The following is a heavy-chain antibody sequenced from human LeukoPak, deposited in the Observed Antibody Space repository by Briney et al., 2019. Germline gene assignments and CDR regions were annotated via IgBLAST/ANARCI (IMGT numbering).Heavy chain of an antibody. CDR2: ISGGGGTT. V-gene: IGHV3-23*01. J-gene: IGHJ4*02. CDR1: GFTFNNYA. Sequence: GESLKISCSASGFTFNNYAMTWVRQAPGKGLEWVSAISGGGGTTYYADSVKGRFTISRDNSKNTLYLQMNSLRAEDTALYYCARGLIDDWSALEYWGQGTLVTVSS. D-gene: IGHD3-9*01. CDR3: ARGLIDDWSALEY.